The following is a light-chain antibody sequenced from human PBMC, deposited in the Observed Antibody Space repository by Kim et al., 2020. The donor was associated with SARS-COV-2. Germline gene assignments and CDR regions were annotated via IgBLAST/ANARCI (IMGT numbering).Light chain of an antibody. V-gene: IGLV3-19*01. CDR2: GKN. Sequence: ALGQTVRITCQGDSHRSYYASWYQQKPGQAPLLVIYGKNNRPSGIPDRFSGSSSGNTASLTITGAQAEDEADYYCNSRDSSDNHVVFGGGTQLTVL. CDR3: NSRDSSDNHVV. CDR1: SHRSYY. J-gene: IGLJ2*01.